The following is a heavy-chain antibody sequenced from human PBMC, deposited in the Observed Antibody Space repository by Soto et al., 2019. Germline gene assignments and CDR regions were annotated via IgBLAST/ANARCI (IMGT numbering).Heavy chain of an antibody. Sequence: GASVKVSCKASGYTFTSYAMHWVRQAPGQRLEWMGWINAGNDNTRFSQKFQGRVTITRDTSASTAYMELSSLRSEDTAVYYCATGPWEPGRINYFDYWGQGTLVTVSS. CDR2: INAGNDNT. CDR3: ATGPWEPGRINYFDY. D-gene: IGHD1-26*01. CDR1: GYTFTSYA. J-gene: IGHJ4*02. V-gene: IGHV1-3*01.